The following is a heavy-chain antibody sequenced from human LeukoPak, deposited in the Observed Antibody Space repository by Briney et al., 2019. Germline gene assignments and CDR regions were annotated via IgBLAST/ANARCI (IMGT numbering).Heavy chain of an antibody. J-gene: IGHJ4*02. V-gene: IGHV3-48*01. Sequence: GGSLRLSCAASGFTFSSYSMNWVRQAPGKGLEWVSYISSSSSTIYYADSVKGRFTISRDNAKNSLYLQMNSLRAEDAAVYYCARSPLPSRYDFWSALVLYYFDYWGQGTLVTVSS. CDR2: ISSSSSTI. D-gene: IGHD3-3*01. CDR3: ARSPLPSRYDFWSALVLYYFDY. CDR1: GFTFSSYS.